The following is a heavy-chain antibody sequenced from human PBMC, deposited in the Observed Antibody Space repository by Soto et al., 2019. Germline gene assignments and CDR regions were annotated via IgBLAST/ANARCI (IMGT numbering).Heavy chain of an antibody. Sequence: QVQLQESGPGLVKPSQTLSLTCTVSGGSISSGDYYWSWIRQHPGKGLEWIGYIYYSGSTYYNPPLRGRVAISVDASKNQFSLKLSSVTAAATAVYYCARWWSGSRQGFDPWGQGTLVTVSS. CDR1: GGSISSGDYY. V-gene: IGHV4-31*03. D-gene: IGHD3-3*01. CDR2: IYYSGST. J-gene: IGHJ5*02. CDR3: ARWWSGSRQGFDP.